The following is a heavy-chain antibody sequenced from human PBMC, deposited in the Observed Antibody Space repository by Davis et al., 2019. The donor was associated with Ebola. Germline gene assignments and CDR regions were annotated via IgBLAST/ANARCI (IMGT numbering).Heavy chain of an antibody. V-gene: IGHV3-73*01. Sequence: GESLKISCAASGFTFSGSAMHWVRQASGKGLEWVGRIRSKANSYATAYAASVKGRFTISRDDSKNTLYLQMNSLKTEDTAVYYCTTGDYYGSGSYVDYWGQGTLVTVSS. CDR3: TTGDYYGSGSYVDY. CDR1: GFTFSGSA. CDR2: IRSKANSYAT. J-gene: IGHJ4*02. D-gene: IGHD3-10*01.